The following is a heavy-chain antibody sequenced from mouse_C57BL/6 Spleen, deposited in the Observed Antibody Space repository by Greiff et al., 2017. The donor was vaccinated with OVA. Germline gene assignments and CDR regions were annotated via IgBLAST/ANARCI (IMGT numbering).Heavy chain of an antibody. Sequence: QVQLKESGPELVKPGASVKLSCKASGYTFTSYDINWVKQRPGQGLAWIGWIYPRDGSTKYNEKFKGKATLTVDTSSSTAYMELRSLTSEDSAVYFCARRDYDGYLWYFDVWGTGTTVTVSS. J-gene: IGHJ1*03. CDR3: ARRDYDGYLWYFDV. CDR2: IYPRDGST. CDR1: GYTFTSYD. V-gene: IGHV1-85*01. D-gene: IGHD2-3*01.